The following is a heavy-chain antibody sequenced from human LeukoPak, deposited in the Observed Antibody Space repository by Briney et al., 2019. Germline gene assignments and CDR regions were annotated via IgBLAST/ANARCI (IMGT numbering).Heavy chain of an antibody. CDR1: GFTFSSYS. CDR3: ATQLGLGELSFWWDAFDI. D-gene: IGHD3-16*02. V-gene: IGHV3-48*02. J-gene: IGHJ3*02. CDR2: ISSSSSTI. Sequence: PGGSLRLSCAASGFTFSSYSMNWVRQAPGKGLEWVSYISSSSSTIYYADSVKGRFTISRDNAKNSLYLQMNSLRDEDTAVYYCATQLGLGELSFWWDAFDIWGQGTMVTVSS.